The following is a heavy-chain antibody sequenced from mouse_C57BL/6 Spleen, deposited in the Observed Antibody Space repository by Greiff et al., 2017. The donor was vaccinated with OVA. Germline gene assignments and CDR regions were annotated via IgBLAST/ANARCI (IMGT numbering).Heavy chain of an antibody. CDR1: GFNIKDYY. D-gene: IGHD2-2*01. V-gene: IGHV14-2*01. Sequence: EVQLQQSGAELVKPGASVKLSCTASGFNIKDYYMHWVKQRTEQGLEWIGRIDPEDGETKYAPKFQGKATLTADTSSNTAYLELSSLTSEDTAVYYCAAYVYDAAGWGKGTTLTVSS. CDR3: AAYVYDAAG. J-gene: IGHJ2*01. CDR2: IDPEDGET.